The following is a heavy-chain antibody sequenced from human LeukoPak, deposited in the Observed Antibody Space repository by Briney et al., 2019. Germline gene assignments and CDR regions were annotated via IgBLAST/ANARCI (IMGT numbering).Heavy chain of an antibody. CDR3: ARGMATIEYYFDY. Sequence: SETLSLTCTVSGGSISSYYWSWIRQPPGKGLEWIGYIYYSGSTNYNPSLKGRVTISVDTSKNQFSLKLSSVTAADTAVYYCARGMATIEYYFDYWGQGTLVTVSS. CDR2: IYYSGST. V-gene: IGHV4-59*01. J-gene: IGHJ4*02. D-gene: IGHD5-24*01. CDR1: GGSISSYY.